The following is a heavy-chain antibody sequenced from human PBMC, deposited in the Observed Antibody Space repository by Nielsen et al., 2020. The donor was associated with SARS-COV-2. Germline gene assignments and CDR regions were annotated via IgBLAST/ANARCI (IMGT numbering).Heavy chain of an antibody. CDR2: IYYSGST. V-gene: IGHV4-39*02. D-gene: IGHD4-17*01. J-gene: IGHJ5*02. CDR1: GGSMTRSTHY. Sequence: SETLSLTCTVSGGSMTRSTHYWDWIRQPPGKGLEWIGSIYYSGSTFYNTSLKSRVTISVDTSRGHFSLDLTSVTAADSAVYYCARRTIENFGDFPSWFDPWGQGTLVTVSS. CDR3: ARRTIENFGDFPSWFDP.